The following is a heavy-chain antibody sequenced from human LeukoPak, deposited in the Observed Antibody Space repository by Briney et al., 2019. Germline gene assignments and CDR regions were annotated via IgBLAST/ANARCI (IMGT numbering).Heavy chain of an antibody. V-gene: IGHV4-34*01. CDR2: INHSGNT. CDR1: GGSVSSVNFY. CDR3: ARSKDGSGFAAY. Sequence: SETLSLTCSVSGGSVSSVNFYWTWIRQPPGKGLEWIGEINHSGNTNYNPSLKSRVAISVDTSKNQFSLKLSSVIAADTAMYYCARSKDGSGFAAYWGQGTQVTVSS. J-gene: IGHJ4*02. D-gene: IGHD3-22*01.